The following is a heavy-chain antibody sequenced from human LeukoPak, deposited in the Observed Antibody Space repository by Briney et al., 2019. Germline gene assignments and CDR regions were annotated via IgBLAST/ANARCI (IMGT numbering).Heavy chain of an antibody. CDR2: IYYSGST. CDR3: ARGARYSSSSIDY. J-gene: IGHJ4*02. D-gene: IGHD6-6*01. Sequence: SETLSLTCTVSGGSISSYYWSWIRQPPGKGLEWIGYIYYSGSTNYNPSLKSRVTISVDTSKNQFSLKLSSVTAADTAVYYCARGARYSSSSIDYWGQGTLVTVSS. V-gene: IGHV4-59*08. CDR1: GGSISSYY.